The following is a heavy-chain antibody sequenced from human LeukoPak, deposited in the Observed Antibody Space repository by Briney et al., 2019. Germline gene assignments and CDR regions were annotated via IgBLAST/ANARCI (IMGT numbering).Heavy chain of an antibody. CDR1: GYTFTSYD. V-gene: IGHV1-8*03. CDR3: ARGGTVYDYGDYDLNAFDI. Sequence: ASVKVSCKASGYTFTSYDINWVRQATGQGLEWMGWMNPNSGNTGYAQKFQGRVTITRNTSISTAYMELSSLRSEDTAVYYCARGGTVYDYGDYDLNAFDIWGQGTMVTVSS. D-gene: IGHD4-17*01. J-gene: IGHJ3*02. CDR2: MNPNSGNT.